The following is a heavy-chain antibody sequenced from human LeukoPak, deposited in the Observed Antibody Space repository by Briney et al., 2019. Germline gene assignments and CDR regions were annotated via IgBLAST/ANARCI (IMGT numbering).Heavy chain of an antibody. Sequence: GRSLRLSCAASGFTFSSYAMHWVRQAPGKGLEWVAVISYDGSNKYYADSVKGRFTISRDNSKNTLYLQMNSLRAEDTAVYYCAGGSVWIFDHWGQGALVTVSS. CDR3: AGGSVWIFDH. CDR1: GFTFSSYA. D-gene: IGHD6-19*01. J-gene: IGHJ4*02. V-gene: IGHV3-30-3*01. CDR2: ISYDGSNK.